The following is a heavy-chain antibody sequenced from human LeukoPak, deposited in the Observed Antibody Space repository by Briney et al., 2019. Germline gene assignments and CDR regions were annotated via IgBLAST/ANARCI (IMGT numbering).Heavy chain of an antibody. J-gene: IGHJ4*02. CDR2: ISGSGGST. D-gene: IGHD3-22*01. CDR3: ARGSGYFLDFDY. V-gene: IGHV3-23*01. Sequence: GRSLRLSCAASGFTFDDYAMHWVRQAPGKGLEWVSAISGSGGSTYYADSVKGRFTISRDSSKNTLYLQMNSLRAEDTAVYYCARGSGYFLDFDYWGQGTLVTVSS. CDR1: GFTFDDYA.